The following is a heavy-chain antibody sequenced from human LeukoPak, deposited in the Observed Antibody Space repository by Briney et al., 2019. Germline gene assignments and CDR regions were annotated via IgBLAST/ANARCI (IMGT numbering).Heavy chain of an antibody. CDR3: ARDVGGSYTLDY. Sequence: ASVKLSCKSYGYTCTSYYMHWVREAPGQGFEWMGIINPIGGRTSYAQKSQGRVTMNRDTSTSTVYMELSSLRSEDPAVYYCARDVGGSYTLDYWGQGPLVTVSS. V-gene: IGHV1-46*04. J-gene: IGHJ4*02. CDR1: GYTCTSYY. CDR2: INPIGGRT. D-gene: IGHD1-26*01.